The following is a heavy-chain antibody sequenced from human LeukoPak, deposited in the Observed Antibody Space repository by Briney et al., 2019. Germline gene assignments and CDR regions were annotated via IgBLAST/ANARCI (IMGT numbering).Heavy chain of an antibody. CDR1: GFPFSSYG. CDR3: AKVVGGTVTDYYFDY. V-gene: IGHV3-30*02. D-gene: IGHD1-26*01. Sequence: GGSLRLSCAASGFPFSSYGMHWVRQAPGKGLEWVAFIQYDGSNKYYADSVKGRFTISRDNSKNTLYLQMNNLRPEDTAVYYCAKVVGGTVTDYYFDYWGQGTLVTVSS. J-gene: IGHJ4*02. CDR2: IQYDGSNK.